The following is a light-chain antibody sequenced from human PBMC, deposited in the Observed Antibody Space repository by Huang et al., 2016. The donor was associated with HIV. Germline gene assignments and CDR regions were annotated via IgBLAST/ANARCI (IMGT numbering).Light chain of an antibody. J-gene: IGKJ4*01. CDR1: QSVSSSY. CDR2: GAS. V-gene: IGKV3-20*01. Sequence: EIVLTLSPGTLSLSPGERATLSCRASQSVSSSYLAWSQQKPGQAPRLLIYGASNRANGIPDRFRGSGSGTEFTLSISRLEPEDVAVYFCQQYGSSSLTCGGGTKVEIK. CDR3: QQYGSSSLT.